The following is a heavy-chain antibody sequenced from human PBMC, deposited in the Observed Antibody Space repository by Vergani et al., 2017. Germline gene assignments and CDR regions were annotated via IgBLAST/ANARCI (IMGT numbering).Heavy chain of an antibody. V-gene: IGHV4-38-2*02. CDR1: GYSISSGYY. D-gene: IGHD2-2*01. CDR3: ARLSEDIVVVPAALVFDY. J-gene: IGHJ4*02. CDR2: IYHTGST. Sequence: QVQLQQSGPGLVKPSETLSLTCSVSGYSISSGYYWGWVRQSPGKGLEWIASIYHTGSTYYNPSLESRVTISVDTSKNQFSLNVTSVSAADTAVYYCARLSEDIVVVPAALVFDYWGQGTLVTVSS.